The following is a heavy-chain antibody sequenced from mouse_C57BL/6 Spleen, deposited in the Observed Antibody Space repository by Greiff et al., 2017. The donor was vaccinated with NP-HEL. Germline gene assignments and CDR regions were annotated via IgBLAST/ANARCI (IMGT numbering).Heavy chain of an antibody. CDR2: IYPGSGNT. CDR1: GYSFTSYY. D-gene: IGHD2-2*01. J-gene: IGHJ3*01. V-gene: IGHV1-66*01. CDR3: AGGYDEAWFAY. Sequence: VQLQQSGPELVKPGASVKISCKASGYSFTSYYIHWVKQRPGQGLEWIGWIYPGSGNTKYNEKFKGKATLTADTSSSTAYMQLSSLTSEDSAVYYCAGGYDEAWFAYWGQGTLVTVSA.